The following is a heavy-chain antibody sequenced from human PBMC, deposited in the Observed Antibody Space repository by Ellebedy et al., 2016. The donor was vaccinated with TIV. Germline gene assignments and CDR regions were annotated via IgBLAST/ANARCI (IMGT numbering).Heavy chain of an antibody. CDR1: GFTFSDYY. CDR2: ITPDGAKK. CDR3: ARVNDYGDLY. D-gene: IGHD4-17*01. V-gene: IGHV3-7*01. Sequence: GESLKISCAASGFTFSDYYMSWIRQTPGQGLECLASITPDGAKKYYVDSVNDRFTMSRDNSDNSLYLQMNSLRAEDTAVYYCARVNDYGDLYWGQGTLVTVSS. J-gene: IGHJ4*02.